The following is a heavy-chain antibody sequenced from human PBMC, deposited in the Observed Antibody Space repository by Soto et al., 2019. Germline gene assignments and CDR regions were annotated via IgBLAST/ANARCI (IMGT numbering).Heavy chain of an antibody. CDR2: IKRDGSEA. CDR1: GFTFSRHW. J-gene: IGHJ4*02. CDR3: ASVGSGSDVDS. V-gene: IGHV3-7*02. D-gene: IGHD6-19*01. Sequence: EVQVVESGGGLVQPGGSLRLSCAASGFTFSRHWMSWVRQAPGKGLEWVANIKRDGSEAYSVDSEKGRFTISRDNAKNSLYVQMNSLSADDTAVYYCASVGSGSDVDSWGQGTVVT.